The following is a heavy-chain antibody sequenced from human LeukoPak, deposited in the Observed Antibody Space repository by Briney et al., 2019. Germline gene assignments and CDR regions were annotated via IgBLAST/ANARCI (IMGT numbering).Heavy chain of an antibody. V-gene: IGHV4-59*01. Sequence: PSETLSLTCTVSGGSISSYYWSWIRQPTGKGLEWIGYFYYSGSTNYNPSLKSRVTISVDTSKNQFSLKLNSVTAADTAVYYCARGGASPWANSWFDPWGQGTLVTVSS. CDR1: GGSISSYY. D-gene: IGHD1-26*01. J-gene: IGHJ5*02. CDR3: ARGGASPWANSWFDP. CDR2: FYYSGST.